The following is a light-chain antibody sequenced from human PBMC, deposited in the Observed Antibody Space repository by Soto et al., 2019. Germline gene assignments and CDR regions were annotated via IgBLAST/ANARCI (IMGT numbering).Light chain of an antibody. CDR1: SSDVGGYNY. Sequence: QSALTQPASVSGSPGKSITISCTGTSSDVGGYNYVAWYQQYPGKAPKLMIYEVSDRPSGVSIRFSGSKSGSTASLTIPGLQADDEADYYCSSYTSSSTLVFGTGTKVTV. CDR3: SSYTSSSTLV. CDR2: EVS. J-gene: IGLJ1*01. V-gene: IGLV2-14*01.